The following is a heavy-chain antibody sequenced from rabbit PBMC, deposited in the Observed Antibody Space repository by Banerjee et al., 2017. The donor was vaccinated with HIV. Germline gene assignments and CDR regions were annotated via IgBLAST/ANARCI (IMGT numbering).Heavy chain of an antibody. Sequence: RQAPGKGLEWIGCINTGSSGSTYYASWAKGRFSISRSTSLNTVTLQMTSLTAADTATYFCARGLDYTFYFKLWGPGTLVTVS. J-gene: IGHJ4*01. CDR3: ARGLDYTFYFKL. V-gene: IGHV1S40*01. D-gene: IGHD2-1*01. CDR2: INTGSSGST.